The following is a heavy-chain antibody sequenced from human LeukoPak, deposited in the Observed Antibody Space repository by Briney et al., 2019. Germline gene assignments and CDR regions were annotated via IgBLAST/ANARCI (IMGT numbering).Heavy chain of an antibody. Sequence: PGGSPRLSCAASGFTLRNYAMNWVRQAPGKGLEWVSTFSGASSTFYAASVKGRFTISRDTPKNTLYLQMNSLRAEDTAVYYCAKASFTETYYLDSWGQGTLVTVSS. CDR1: GFTLRNYA. CDR3: AKASFTETYYLDS. D-gene: IGHD4-11*01. V-gene: IGHV3-23*01. CDR2: FSGASST. J-gene: IGHJ4*02.